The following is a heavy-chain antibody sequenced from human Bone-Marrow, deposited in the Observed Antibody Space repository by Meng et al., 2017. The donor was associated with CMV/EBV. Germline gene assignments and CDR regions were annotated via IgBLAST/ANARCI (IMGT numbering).Heavy chain of an antibody. CDR2: IYYSGST. CDR1: GGSISSSSYY. V-gene: IGHV4-39*01. CDR3: ARLRLWLDP. J-gene: IGHJ5*02. Sequence: GSLRLSCTVSGGSISSSSYYWGWIRQPPGKGLEWIGSIYYSGSTYYNPSLKSRVTISVDTSKNQFSLKLSSVTAADTAVYYCARLRLWLDPWGQGTLVTVSS. D-gene: IGHD4-11*01.